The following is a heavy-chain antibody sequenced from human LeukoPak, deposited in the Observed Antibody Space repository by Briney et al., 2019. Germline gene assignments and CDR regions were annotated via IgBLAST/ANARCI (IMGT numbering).Heavy chain of an antibody. CDR2: FDPEDGET. CDR3: ATAIFGVVIGFDY. J-gene: IGHJ4*02. Sequence: ASVEVSCKVSGYTLTELSMHWVRQAPGKGLEWMGSFDPEDGETIYAQKFQGRVTMTEDTSTDTAYMELSSLRSEDTAVYYCATAIFGVVIGFDYWGQGTLVTVSS. D-gene: IGHD3-3*01. V-gene: IGHV1-24*01. CDR1: GYTLTELS.